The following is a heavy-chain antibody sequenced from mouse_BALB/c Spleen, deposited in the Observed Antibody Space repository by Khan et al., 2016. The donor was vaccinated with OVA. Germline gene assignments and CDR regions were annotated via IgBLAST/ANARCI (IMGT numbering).Heavy chain of an antibody. J-gene: IGHJ3*01. CDR2: IYPGSGNN. Sequence: QVQLQQSGPELVKPGASVKISCKASGYIFKDYYINWVKQKPGKGLEWIGWIYPGSGNNKYHENFKGKATLTVEKSSSTAYMQLSSLTSSDASVYFCARGTYYGSPSWFGYWGQGTLVTVST. V-gene: IGHV1-84*02. CDR3: ARGTYYGSPSWFGY. D-gene: IGHD1-1*01. CDR1: GYIFKDYY.